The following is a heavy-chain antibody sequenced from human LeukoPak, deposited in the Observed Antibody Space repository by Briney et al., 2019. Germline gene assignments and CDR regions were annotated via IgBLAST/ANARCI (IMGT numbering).Heavy chain of an antibody. CDR2: INPNSGGT. D-gene: IGHD3-10*01. Sequence: ASMKVSCKSSGFTFTDHYIHWVRQAPGQGLEWMGWINPNSGGTNYAQKFQGRVTMTRDTSISTAYMELSRLRPDDTAVYYCAREPMVRGVMSRMDYWGQGTLVTVSS. V-gene: IGHV1-2*02. CDR3: AREPMVRGVMSRMDY. J-gene: IGHJ4*02. CDR1: GFTFTDHY.